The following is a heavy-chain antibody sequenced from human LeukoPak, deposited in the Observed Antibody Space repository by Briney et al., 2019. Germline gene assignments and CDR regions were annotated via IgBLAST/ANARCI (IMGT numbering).Heavy chain of an antibody. V-gene: IGHV1-2*06. CDR1: GYTFTGYF. CDR2: INPNSGGA. J-gene: IGHJ4*02. CDR3: ARPTNNYGDAFDY. Sequence: ASVKVSCKAPGYTFTGYFMHWVRQAPGQGLEWMGRINPNSGGANYAQKFQGRVTMTRDTSISTAYMELSRLRSDDTAVYYCARPTNNYGDAFDYWGQGTLVTVSS. D-gene: IGHD4-17*01.